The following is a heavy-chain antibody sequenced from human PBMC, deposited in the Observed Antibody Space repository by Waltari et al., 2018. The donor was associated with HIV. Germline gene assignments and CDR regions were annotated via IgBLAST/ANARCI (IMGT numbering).Heavy chain of an antibody. Sequence: EVQLVESGGGLVQPGGSLRLSCAAPGFTFSSYEMNWVRQAPGKGLELVLDISSGGSTIYYADSGKGLFTISRDNAKNSLYLQMNSLRAEDTAVYYCASPYYYDSSFHPWGQGTLVTVSS. J-gene: IGHJ5*02. CDR2: ISSGGSTI. D-gene: IGHD3-22*01. CDR1: GFTFSSYE. V-gene: IGHV3-48*03. CDR3: ASPYYYDSSFHP.